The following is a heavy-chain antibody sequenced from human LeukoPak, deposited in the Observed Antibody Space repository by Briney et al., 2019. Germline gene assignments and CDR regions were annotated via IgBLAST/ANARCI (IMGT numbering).Heavy chain of an antibody. CDR2: INPNSGGT. Sequence: ASVKVSCKASGYTFTGYYMHWVRQATGQGLEWMGLINPNSGGTNYAQKFQGRVTMTRDTSISTAYMELSRLRSDDTAVYYCARPLGSQGSYPLYNYWGQGTLVTVSS. V-gene: IGHV1-2*02. D-gene: IGHD3-16*01. CDR1: GYTFTGYY. CDR3: ARPLGSQGSYPLYNY. J-gene: IGHJ4*02.